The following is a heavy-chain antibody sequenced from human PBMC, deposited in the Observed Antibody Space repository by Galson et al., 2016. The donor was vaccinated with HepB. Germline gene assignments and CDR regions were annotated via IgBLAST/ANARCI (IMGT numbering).Heavy chain of an antibody. Sequence: SVKVSCKASGGTFSSYAISWVRQAPGQGLEWMGGIIPIFRTAKYAQKFQGRVTITADTSTRTAYMELSSRRYEDTAVYYRARPPYQRLNPYGMDVWGQGTTVTVSS. CDR3: ARPPYQRLNPYGMDV. J-gene: IGHJ6*02. CDR1: GGTFSSYA. CDR2: IIPIFRTA. V-gene: IGHV1-69*06. D-gene: IGHD2-2*02.